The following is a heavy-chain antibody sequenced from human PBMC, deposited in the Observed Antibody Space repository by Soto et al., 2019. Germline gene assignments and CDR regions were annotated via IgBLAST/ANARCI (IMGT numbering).Heavy chain of an antibody. CDR2: IYWDDDK. Sequence: QITLKESGPTLVKPTQTLTLTCTFSGFSLSTSGVGVGWIRQPPGKALEWLALIYWDDDKRYSPSLKSRLTTTKDTSKNHVVLTMTNMDPVDTATYYCSHRGREQWLGGDAFDIWGLGTMVTVSS. CDR3: SHRGREQWLGGDAFDI. D-gene: IGHD6-19*01. J-gene: IGHJ3*02. V-gene: IGHV2-5*02. CDR1: GFSLSTSGVG.